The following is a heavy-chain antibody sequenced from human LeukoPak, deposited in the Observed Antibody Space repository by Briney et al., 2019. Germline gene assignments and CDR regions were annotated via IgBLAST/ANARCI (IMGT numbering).Heavy chain of an antibody. CDR2: ISSSSSYT. V-gene: IGHV3-11*03. Sequence: GGSLRLSCAASGFTFSDYYMSWIRQAPGKGLEWVSYISSSSSYTNYADSVKGRFTISRDNAKNSLYLQMNSLRAEDTAVYYCARIKWGIAVAGGADYWGQGTLVTVSS. J-gene: IGHJ4*02. D-gene: IGHD6-19*01. CDR3: ARIKWGIAVAGGADY. CDR1: GFTFSDYY.